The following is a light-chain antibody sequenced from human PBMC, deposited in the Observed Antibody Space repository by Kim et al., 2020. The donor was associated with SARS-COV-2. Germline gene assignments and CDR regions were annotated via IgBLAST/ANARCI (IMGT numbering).Light chain of an antibody. V-gene: IGLV1-51*01. CDR3: GTWDSSLRAVV. CDR1: SSNIGNNY. Sequence: GQKVTFSCSGSSSNIGNNYVSWYRQVPGTAPKLLIHDNTIRSSGIPDRFSGSKSGTSATLGISGLQTGDEAYYYCGTWDSSLRAVVFGAGTQLTVL. CDR2: DNT. J-gene: IGLJ3*02.